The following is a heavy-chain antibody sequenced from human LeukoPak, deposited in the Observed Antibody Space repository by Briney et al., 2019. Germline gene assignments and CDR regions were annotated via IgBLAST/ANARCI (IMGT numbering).Heavy chain of an antibody. V-gene: IGHV3-21*01. J-gene: IGHJ4*02. D-gene: IGHD1-14*01. CDR2: ISSSTDYI. CDR1: GFTFSSYT. Sequence: PGGSLRLSCAASGFTFSSYTMIWVRQAPGKGLEWVSSISSSTDYIYYADSVKGRFTISRDNAKNSLYLQMNSLRAEDTAVYYCAREGHRRTFDYWGQGTLVTVSS. CDR3: AREGHRRTFDY.